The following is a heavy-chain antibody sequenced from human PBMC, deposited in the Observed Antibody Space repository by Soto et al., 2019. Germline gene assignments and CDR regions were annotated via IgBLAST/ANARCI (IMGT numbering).Heavy chain of an antibody. Sequence: QVQLVQSGAEVKKPGSSVKVSCKASGGTFSSYAISWVRQAPGQGLEWMGGIIPIFGTANYAQKFQGRVTITADESTSTAYMELSSLSSEDTAVYYCAREGKTIFGVVRGNYGMDVWGQGTTVTVS. J-gene: IGHJ6*02. CDR3: AREGKTIFGVVRGNYGMDV. CDR2: IIPIFGTA. D-gene: IGHD3-3*01. CDR1: GGTFSSYA. V-gene: IGHV1-69*01.